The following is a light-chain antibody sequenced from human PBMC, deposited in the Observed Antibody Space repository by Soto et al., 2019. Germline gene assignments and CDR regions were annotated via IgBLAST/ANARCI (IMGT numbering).Light chain of an antibody. Sequence: EIVMTQSPATLSVSPGDTATLSCRASQTVSGNLAWYQQKPGQAPRLLIYNASTRATSIPARFSGRGSGTEFTLIISGLQSEDFATYYCQQYDNWPRTFGQGTKVEIK. J-gene: IGKJ1*01. CDR1: QTVSGN. V-gene: IGKV3-15*01. CDR3: QQYDNWPRT. CDR2: NAS.